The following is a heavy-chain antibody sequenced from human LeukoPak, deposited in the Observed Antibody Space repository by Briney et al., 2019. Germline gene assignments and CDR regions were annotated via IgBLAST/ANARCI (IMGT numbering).Heavy chain of an antibody. J-gene: IGHJ4*02. Sequence: SEILSLTCAVYGGSFSGYYWSWIRQPPGKGLEWIGEINHSGSTNYNPSLKSRVSLSVDTSKNQFSLKLSSVTAADTAVYYCARMGYCSSTNCYGGGDFDSWGQGTLVTVSS. CDR3: ARMGYCSSTNCYGGGDFDS. CDR1: GGSFSGYY. V-gene: IGHV4-34*01. CDR2: INHSGST. D-gene: IGHD2-2*01.